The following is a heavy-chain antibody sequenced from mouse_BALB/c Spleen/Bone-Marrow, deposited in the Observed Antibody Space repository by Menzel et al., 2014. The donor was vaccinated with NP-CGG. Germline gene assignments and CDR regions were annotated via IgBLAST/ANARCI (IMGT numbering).Heavy chain of an antibody. D-gene: IGHD1-1*01. CDR2: INPSTGYT. V-gene: IGHV1-7*01. Sequence: VQLQQSGAELAKPGASVKMSCKASGYTFTSNWMHWVKQRPGQGLEWIGYINPSTGYTEYNQKFKDKATLTADKSSSSAYMQRSSLTTEDSADYYCSRQITTVGYAMDYWGQGTSVTVSS. CDR3: SRQITTVGYAMDY. CDR1: GYTFTSNW. J-gene: IGHJ4*01.